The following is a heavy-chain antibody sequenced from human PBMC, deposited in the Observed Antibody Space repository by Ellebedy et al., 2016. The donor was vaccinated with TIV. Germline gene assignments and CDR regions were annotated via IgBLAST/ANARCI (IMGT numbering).Heavy chain of an antibody. V-gene: IGHV4-39*02. D-gene: IGHD3-10*01. CDR1: GASISNGSFY. Sequence: SETLSLXCTVSGASISNGSFYWGWIRQPPGGGLEWLGTLYYTGSTYYNPYLKSRLTISLDTSKNHFSLRLNSVTAADTALYYCAGGPMVAEVNRFDPWGQGTLVTVSS. J-gene: IGHJ5*02. CDR2: LYYTGST. CDR3: AGGPMVAEVNRFDP.